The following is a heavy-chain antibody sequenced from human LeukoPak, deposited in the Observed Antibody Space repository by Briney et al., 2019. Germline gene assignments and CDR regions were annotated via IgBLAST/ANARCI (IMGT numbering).Heavy chain of an antibody. Sequence: GASVKVSCKASGYTFTGYYMHWVRQAPGQGLEWMGWINPNSGGTNYAQKFQGRVTMTRDTSIGTAYMELSRLRSDDTAVYYCARDLNSSGYYYPASLDFDYWGQGTLVTVSS. V-gene: IGHV1-2*02. J-gene: IGHJ4*02. CDR1: GYTFTGYY. D-gene: IGHD3-22*01. CDR3: ARDLNSSGYYYPASLDFDY. CDR2: INPNSGGT.